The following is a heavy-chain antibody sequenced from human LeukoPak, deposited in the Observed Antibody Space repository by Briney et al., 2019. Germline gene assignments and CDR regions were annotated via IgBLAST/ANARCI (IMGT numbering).Heavy chain of an antibody. J-gene: IGHJ5*02. CDR3: ARDEGRWLQFFDP. V-gene: IGHV4-39*07. CDR2: TYYSGST. Sequence: SETLSLTCTVSGGSISSSSYYWGWIRQPPGKGLEWIGSTYYSGSTYYNPSLKSRVTISVGTSKNQFSLKLSSVTAADTAVYYCARDEGRWLQFFDPWGQGTLVTVSS. D-gene: IGHD5-24*01. CDR1: GGSISSSSYY.